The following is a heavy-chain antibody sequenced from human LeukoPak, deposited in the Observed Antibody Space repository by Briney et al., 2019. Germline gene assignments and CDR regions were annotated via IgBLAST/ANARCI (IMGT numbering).Heavy chain of an antibody. J-gene: IGHJ6*03. V-gene: IGHV4-34*01. CDR2: SNDSGGT. D-gene: IGHD1-26*01. CDR1: GGTFSGYY. CDR3: ARLSVIVGSTLEYYYYYMDV. Sequence: PSETLSLTCAVYGGTFSGYYWSWLRQPPGKRLEWVGESNDSGGTNYNPSLKSRVTISADKSKNQVSLKLTSVTAADTAVYYCARLSVIVGSTLEYYYYYMDVWGQGTTVTVSS.